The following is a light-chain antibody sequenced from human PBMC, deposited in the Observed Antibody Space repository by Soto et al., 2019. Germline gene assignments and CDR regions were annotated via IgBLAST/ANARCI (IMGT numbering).Light chain of an antibody. CDR3: QSYDSSLSGWV. Sequence: QALVTQPPSVSGAPGQRVTISCTESSSNIGAGYDVHWYQQLPGTGPKLLIYGNSNRPSGVPDRFSGSKSGTSASLAITGLQAEDEADYYCQSYDSSLSGWVFGGGTKLTVL. CDR2: GNS. J-gene: IGLJ3*02. CDR1: SSNIGAGYD. V-gene: IGLV1-40*01.